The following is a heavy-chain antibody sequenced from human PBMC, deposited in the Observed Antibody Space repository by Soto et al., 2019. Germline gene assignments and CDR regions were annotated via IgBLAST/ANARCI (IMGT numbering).Heavy chain of an antibody. D-gene: IGHD6-19*01. CDR3: ARRTVNIRTFYSGLKTHCFDY. J-gene: IGHJ4*02. Sequence: QLQLQESGPGLVKPSETLSLTCAVSGGSISSSSYYWGWIRQPRGKGLEWIGSIYYTGNTYYTPSLQSRVDISRDTSQNPFPLKLNSVTAADTAVYYCARRTVNIRTFYSGLKTHCFDYWGQGALVTVSS. CDR1: GGSISSSSYY. V-gene: IGHV4-39*01. CDR2: IYYTGNT.